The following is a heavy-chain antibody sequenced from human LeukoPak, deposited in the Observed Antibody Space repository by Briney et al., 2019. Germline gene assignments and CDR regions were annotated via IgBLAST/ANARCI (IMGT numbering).Heavy chain of an antibody. J-gene: IGHJ3*02. CDR3: AKGGRVVVSMGDAFDI. Sequence: GGSLRLSCVASGFTFSYYGIHWVRQAPGKGLEWVAVISSDGSSKYYEDSVKGRFTISRDNSKKTLYLQMNSLRTEDTAVYYCAKGGRVVVSMGDAFDIWGPGTTVTVSS. V-gene: IGHV3-30*18. CDR1: GFTFSYYG. CDR2: ISSDGSSK. D-gene: IGHD2-15*01.